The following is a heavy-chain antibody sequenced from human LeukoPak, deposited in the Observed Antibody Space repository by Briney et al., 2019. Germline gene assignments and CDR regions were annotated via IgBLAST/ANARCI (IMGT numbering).Heavy chain of an antibody. CDR2: IYYSGST. V-gene: IGHV4-59*01. CDR3: ARGGDFWSGSPGLFDY. J-gene: IGHJ4*02. D-gene: IGHD3-3*01. CDR1: GGSISSYY. Sequence: PSETLSLTCTVSGGSISSYYWSWIRQPPGKGLEWIGYIYYSGSTNYNPSLKSRVTLSVDTSKNQFSLKLSSVTAADTAVYYCARGGDFWSGSPGLFDYWGQGTLVTVSS.